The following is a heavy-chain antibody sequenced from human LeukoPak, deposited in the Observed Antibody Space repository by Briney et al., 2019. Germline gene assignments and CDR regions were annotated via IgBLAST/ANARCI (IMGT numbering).Heavy chain of an antibody. CDR3: ARLRRNSDRSGFYYYYDN. J-gene: IGHJ4*02. D-gene: IGHD3-22*01. V-gene: IGHV3-21*01. CDR2: INTVASYI. CDR1: GFTFSSYS. Sequence: GGSLRLSCAASGFTFSSYSFNWVRQAPGKGLEWVSSINTVASYIYYADSVRGRFTISRDNAENSLWLQMNGLRAEDSAVYYCARLRRNSDRSGFYYYYDNWGQGTLVTVSS.